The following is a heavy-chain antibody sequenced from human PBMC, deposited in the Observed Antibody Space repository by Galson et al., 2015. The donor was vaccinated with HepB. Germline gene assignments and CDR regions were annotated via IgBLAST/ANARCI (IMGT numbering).Heavy chain of an antibody. CDR3: ARGGGYCSSTSCYTAWFDP. CDR1: GGSISSGGYY. CDR2: IYYSGST. Sequence: TLSLTCTVSGGSISSGGYYWSWIRQHPGKGLEWIGYIYYSGSTYYNPSLKSRVTISVDASKNQFSLKLSSVTAADTAVYYCARGGGYCSSTSCYTAWFDPWGQGTLVTVSS. J-gene: IGHJ5*02. D-gene: IGHD2-2*02. V-gene: IGHV4-31*03.